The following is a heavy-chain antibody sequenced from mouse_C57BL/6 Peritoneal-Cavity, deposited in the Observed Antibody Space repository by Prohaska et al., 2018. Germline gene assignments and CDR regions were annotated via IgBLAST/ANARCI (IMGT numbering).Heavy chain of an antibody. V-gene: IGHV1-5*01. CDR1: GYTFTSYW. CDR2: IYPGNSDT. J-gene: IGHJ3*01. D-gene: IGHD2-4*01. CDR3: TRSIYYEYDPFAY. Sequence: VQLQQSGTVLARPGASVHMSCKPSGYTFTSYWMHRLKQLPGEGLEWIGEIYPGNSDTSYNQKFKGKAKLTAGTSGSTAYMELSSLTNEDSAVYYCTRSIYYEYDPFAYWGQGTRVTVSA.